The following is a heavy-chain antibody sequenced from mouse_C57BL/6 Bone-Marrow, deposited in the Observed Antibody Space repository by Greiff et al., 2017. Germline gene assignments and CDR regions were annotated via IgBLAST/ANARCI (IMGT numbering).Heavy chain of an antibody. Sequence: VQLQQPGAELVMPGASVKLSCKASGYTFTSYWMHWVKQRPGQGLEWIGEIDPSDSYTNYNQTFKGKSTLTVDKSSSTAYMQLSSLTSEDSAVYYCATAYYYGYFDYWGQGTTLTVSS. V-gene: IGHV1-69*01. CDR1: GYTFTSYW. J-gene: IGHJ2*01. CDR2: IDPSDSYT. CDR3: ATAYYYGYFDY. D-gene: IGHD1-1*01.